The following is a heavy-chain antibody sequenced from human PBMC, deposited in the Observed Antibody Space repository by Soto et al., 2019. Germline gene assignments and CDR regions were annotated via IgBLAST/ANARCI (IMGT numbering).Heavy chain of an antibody. CDR3: ASLKYFYDSSGQPLDY. CDR2: IYYSGST. CDR1: GGSVGSGSYD. J-gene: IGHJ4*02. V-gene: IGHV4-61*01. Sequence: SETLSLTCTVSGGSVGSGSYDWSWIRQPPGKGLEWFGYIYYSGSTNYNPSLKSRVTISVDTSKYQFSLKLSSVTAADTAVYYCASLKYFYDSSGQPLDYWGQGTLVTVSS. D-gene: IGHD3-22*01.